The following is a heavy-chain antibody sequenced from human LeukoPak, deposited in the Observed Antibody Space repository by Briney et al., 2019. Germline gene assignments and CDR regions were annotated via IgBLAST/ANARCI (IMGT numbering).Heavy chain of an antibody. Sequence: ASVKVSCKASGYTFTSYGISWVRQAPGQGLEWMGWISAYNGNTNYAQKLQGRVTMTTDTSTSTAYMELRSLRPDDTAVYYCAREAAAAGTPLYYCYYGMDVWGQGTTVTVSS. V-gene: IGHV1-18*01. CDR3: AREAAAAGTPLYYCYYGMDV. D-gene: IGHD6-13*01. CDR1: GYTFTSYG. CDR2: ISAYNGNT. J-gene: IGHJ6*02.